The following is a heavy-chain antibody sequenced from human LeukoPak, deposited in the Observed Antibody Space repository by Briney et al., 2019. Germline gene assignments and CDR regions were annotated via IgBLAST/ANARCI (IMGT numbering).Heavy chain of an antibody. V-gene: IGHV1-8*01. CDR3: ARERRQGGGFDP. CDR1: GYTFTSYD. CDR2: MNPNSGNT. J-gene: IGHJ5*02. D-gene: IGHD3-10*01. Sequence: ASVKVSCKASGYTFTSYDINWVRQATGQGLEWMGWMNPNSGNTGYAQKFQGRVTMTRDTSISTAYMELSRLRSDDTAVYYCARERRQGGGFDPWGQGTLVTVSS.